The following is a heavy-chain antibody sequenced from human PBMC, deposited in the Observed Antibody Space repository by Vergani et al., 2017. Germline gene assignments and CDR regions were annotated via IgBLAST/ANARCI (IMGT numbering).Heavy chain of an antibody. CDR2: INPNSGGT. J-gene: IGHJ5*02. Sequence: QVQLVQSGAEVKKPGASVKVSCKASGYTFTGYYMHWVRQAPGQGLEWMGWINPNSGGTNYAQKFQGRVTMTRDSSISTAYMGLSRLRSDDTAVYYCARSRSRTGTTTGHNWFDPWGQGTLVTVSS. CDR3: ARSRSRTGTTTGHNWFDP. V-gene: IGHV1-2*02. CDR1: GYTFTGYY. D-gene: IGHD4-17*01.